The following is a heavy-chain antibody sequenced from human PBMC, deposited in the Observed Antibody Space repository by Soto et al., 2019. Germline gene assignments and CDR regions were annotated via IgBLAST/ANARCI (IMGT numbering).Heavy chain of an antibody. D-gene: IGHD3-16*02. CDR1: GGSISSGGYY. CDR3: ARPLPFAGVIDGGSYFDH. J-gene: IGHJ2*01. CDR2: IYYSGST. V-gene: IGHV4-31*03. Sequence: SETLSLTCTVSGGSISSGGYYWSWIRQHPGKGLEWIGYIYYSGSTYYNPSLKSRVTISVDTSKNQFSLKLSSVTAAATAVYFCARPLPFAGVIDGGSYFDHWYRGTLVTV.